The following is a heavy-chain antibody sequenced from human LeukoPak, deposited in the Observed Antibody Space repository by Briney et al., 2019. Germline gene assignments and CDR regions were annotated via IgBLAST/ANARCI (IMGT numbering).Heavy chain of an antibody. V-gene: IGHV1-24*01. Sequence: GASVKVSCKVSGFTLTELSLHWVRQAPGKGLEWMGGFDLEDGEAIYAQKFRGRLTMTGDTSTDTAYMELSSLRSEDTAVYYCATGEPADYWGQGTLVTVSS. CDR1: GFTLTELS. J-gene: IGHJ4*02. CDR3: ATGEPADY. D-gene: IGHD1-14*01. CDR2: FDLEDGEA.